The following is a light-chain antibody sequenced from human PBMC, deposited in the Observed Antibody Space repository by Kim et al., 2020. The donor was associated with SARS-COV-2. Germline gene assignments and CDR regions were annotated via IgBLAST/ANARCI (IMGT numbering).Light chain of an antibody. J-gene: IGLJ3*02. CDR2: QDT. CDR3: QAWDSSTGV. V-gene: IGLV3-1*01. Sequence: SVSPGQTASITCSVNKLGDKFVSWYQQKPGQSPVLVIYQDTKRPSGIPERFSGSNSGNTATLTISGTQTMDEADYYCQAWDSSTGVFGGGTQLTVL. CDR1: KLGDKF.